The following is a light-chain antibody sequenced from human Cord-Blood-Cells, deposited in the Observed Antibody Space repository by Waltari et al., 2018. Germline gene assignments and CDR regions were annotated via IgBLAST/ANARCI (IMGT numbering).Light chain of an antibody. J-gene: IGKJ1*01. CDR1: QSISSY. CDR2: AAS. Sequence: DIQMTQSPSSLSASVAARVTITCRASQSISSYLNWYQQKPGKAPKLLIYAASSLQSGVPSRFSGSGSGTDFTLTISSLQPEDFATYYCQQSYSTPRTFGQGTKVEIK. CDR3: QQSYSTPRT. V-gene: IGKV1-39*01.